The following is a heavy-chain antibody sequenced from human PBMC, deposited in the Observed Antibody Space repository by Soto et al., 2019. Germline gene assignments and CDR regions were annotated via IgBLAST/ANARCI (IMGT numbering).Heavy chain of an antibody. CDR1: GFTFSDYY. CDR2: ISSSSSYT. V-gene: IGHV3-11*05. Sequence: QVQLVESGGGLVKPGGSLRLSCAASGFTFSDYYMSWIRQAPGKGLEWVSYISSSSSYTNYADSVKGRFTISRDNAKNSLYLQMNSLGAEDTAVYYCARGIVVVVADYWGQGTLVTVSS. J-gene: IGHJ4*02. CDR3: ARGIVVVVADY. D-gene: IGHD2-15*01.